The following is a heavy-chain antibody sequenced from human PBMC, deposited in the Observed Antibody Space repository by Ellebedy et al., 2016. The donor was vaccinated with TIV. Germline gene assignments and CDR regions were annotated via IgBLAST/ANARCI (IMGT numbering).Heavy chain of an antibody. CDR3: TRAFRVQAGDF. Sequence: ASVKVSCXASGYTFTNYDINWVRQATGQGLEWMGWMNPNSNNTGYAQKFQGRVTMTRNTSISTAYMELSSLRSEDTAVYYCTRAFRVQAGDFWGQGTLVTVSS. J-gene: IGHJ4*02. CDR2: MNPNSNNT. CDR1: GYTFTNYD. V-gene: IGHV1-8*01. D-gene: IGHD2/OR15-2a*01.